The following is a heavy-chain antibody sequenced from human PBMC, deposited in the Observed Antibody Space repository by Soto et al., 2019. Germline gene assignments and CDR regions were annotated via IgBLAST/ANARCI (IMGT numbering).Heavy chain of an antibody. J-gene: IGHJ6*02. CDR2: ISYDGINK. Sequence: PGGSLRLSCAASGFTFSSYCMHWVRQAPGKGLEWVAVISYDGINKYHADSVKGRFTISRDNYKNTLYLQMNSLRAEDTAVYYCETCSSSWGHYWSYGMDVWGQGTTVTVSS. CDR3: ETCSSSWGHYWSYGMDV. CDR1: GFTFSSYC. V-gene: IGHV3-30*03. D-gene: IGHD6-13*01.